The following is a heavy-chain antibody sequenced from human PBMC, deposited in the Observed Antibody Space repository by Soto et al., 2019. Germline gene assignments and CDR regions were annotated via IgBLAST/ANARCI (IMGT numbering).Heavy chain of an antibody. D-gene: IGHD6-19*01. V-gene: IGHV1-58*01. CDR2: IVVGSGNT. Sequence: SVKVSCKASGFTFTSSAVQWVRQARGQRLEWIGWIVVGSGNTNYEQKFQERVTITMDMSTSTAYMELSSLRSEDTAVYYCAAFSQLSSGWLGNWFDPWVQGTMVTVSS. CDR1: GFTFTSSA. J-gene: IGHJ5*02. CDR3: AAFSQLSSGWLGNWFDP.